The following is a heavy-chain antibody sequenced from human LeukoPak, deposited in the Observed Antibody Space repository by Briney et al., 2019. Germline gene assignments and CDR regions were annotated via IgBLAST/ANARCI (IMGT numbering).Heavy chain of an antibody. CDR1: GLTFSDYS. V-gene: IGHV3-23*01. Sequence: GGSLRLSCVASGLTFSDYSMTWVRQAPGKGLFWVSGISAGGGSTYYAGSVKGQFTISRDNAKNSLYLQMNSLRAEDTAVYYCARDDSYGLDYWGQGTRVTVSS. CDR3: ARDDSYGLDY. D-gene: IGHD5-18*01. CDR2: ISAGGGST. J-gene: IGHJ4*02.